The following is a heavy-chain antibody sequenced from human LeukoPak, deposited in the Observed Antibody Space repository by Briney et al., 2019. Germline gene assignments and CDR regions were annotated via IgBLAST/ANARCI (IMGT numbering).Heavy chain of an antibody. Sequence: GGSLRLSXAASGFTFSGYAMNWVRQAPGKGMEWISYISGDSSQIFYADSVKGRFTTSRDNAKNSLYLQMSSLRVEDTAVYFCARDFLEDTQWGQGTLVTVSS. CDR3: ARDFLEDTQ. CDR1: GFTFSGYA. V-gene: IGHV3-48*01. CDR2: ISGDSSQI. D-gene: IGHD2-15*01. J-gene: IGHJ4*02.